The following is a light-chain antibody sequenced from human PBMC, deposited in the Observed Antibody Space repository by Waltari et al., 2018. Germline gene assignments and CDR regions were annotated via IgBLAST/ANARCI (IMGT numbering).Light chain of an antibody. CDR3: QQSNSYPWT. Sequence: DIQMTQSPSSLSAAVGDRVTIPCRSSHSIGNFLDWYQQKPGKSPNLLIYDASSLQSGVPSRFSGSGSGTGFTLTISSLQPEDLATYFCQQSNSYPWTFGQGTKVDIK. CDR1: HSIGNF. J-gene: IGKJ1*01. V-gene: IGKV1-39*01. CDR2: DAS.